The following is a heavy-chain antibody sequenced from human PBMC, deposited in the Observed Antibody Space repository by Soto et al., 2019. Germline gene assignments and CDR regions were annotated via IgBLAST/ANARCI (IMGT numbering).Heavy chain of an antibody. D-gene: IGHD6-19*01. CDR1: GFTLSPYW. J-gene: IGHJ6*02. CDR3: ARDADASGWYHYGMDV. CDR2: IKQDGSEK. Sequence: LRLSCAASGFTLSPYWMNWVRQAPGKGLEWVANIKQDGSEKYYVDSVKGRFIISRDNAKNSLYLQMNSLRAEDTAVYYCARDADASGWYHYGMDVWGQGTMVTVSS. V-gene: IGHV3-7*03.